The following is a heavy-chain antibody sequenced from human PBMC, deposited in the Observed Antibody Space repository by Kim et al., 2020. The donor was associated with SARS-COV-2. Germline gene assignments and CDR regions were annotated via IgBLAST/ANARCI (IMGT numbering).Heavy chain of an antibody. D-gene: IGHD3-10*01. J-gene: IGHJ6*02. V-gene: IGHV3-30*04. CDR2: ISYDGSNK. CDR3: AIGSGIYNQPGDPAYHGMDV. CDR1: GFTFGSYG. Sequence: GGSLRLSCAASGFTFGSYGLHWVRQAPGKGLEWVALISYDGSNKYYVDSVKGRFTISKDNSKNTLYLQMNSLRAEDTAVYYCAIGSGIYNQPGDPAYHGMDVWGQGTTVTVSS.